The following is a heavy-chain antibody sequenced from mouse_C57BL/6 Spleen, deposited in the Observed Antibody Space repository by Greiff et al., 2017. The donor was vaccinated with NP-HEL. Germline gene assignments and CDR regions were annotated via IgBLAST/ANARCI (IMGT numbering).Heavy chain of an antibody. D-gene: IGHD2-2*01. Sequence: EVQRVESGEGLVKPGGSLKLSCAASGFTFSSYAMSWVRQTPEKRLEWVAYISSGGDYIYYADTVKGRFTISRDNARNNLYLQMSSLKSEDTAMYYCTRGGYENWYFDVWGTGTTVTVSS. CDR3: TRGGYENWYFDV. V-gene: IGHV5-9-1*02. J-gene: IGHJ1*03. CDR2: ISSGGDYI. CDR1: GFTFSSYA.